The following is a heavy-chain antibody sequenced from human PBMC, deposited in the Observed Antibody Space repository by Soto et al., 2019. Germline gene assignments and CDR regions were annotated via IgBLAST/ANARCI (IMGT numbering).Heavy chain of an antibody. CDR1: GGTFSSYT. CDR3: ASGSSGWAPAAFDI. Sequence: GASVKVSCKASGGTFSSYTISWVRQAPGQGLEWMGRIIPILGIANYAQKFQGRVTITADKSTSTAYMELSSLRSEDTAVYYCASGSSGWAPAAFDIWGQGTMVTVSS. V-gene: IGHV1-69*02. D-gene: IGHD6-19*01. J-gene: IGHJ3*02. CDR2: IIPILGIA.